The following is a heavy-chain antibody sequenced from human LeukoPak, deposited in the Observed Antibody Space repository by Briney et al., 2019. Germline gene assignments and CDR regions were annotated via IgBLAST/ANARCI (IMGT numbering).Heavy chain of an antibody. Sequence: ASVKVSCMAPGYTFTSYDINWVRPATGQGLEWMGWMNLNRGNTGYAQKLQGRVTMTRNTSISTAYMELSSLRSEDTAVYECAVITHRTDDAFDIWGQGTMVTVSS. CDR2: MNLNRGNT. CDR3: AVITHRTDDAFDI. D-gene: IGHD3-10*01. CDR1: GYTFTSYD. J-gene: IGHJ3*02. V-gene: IGHV1-8*01.